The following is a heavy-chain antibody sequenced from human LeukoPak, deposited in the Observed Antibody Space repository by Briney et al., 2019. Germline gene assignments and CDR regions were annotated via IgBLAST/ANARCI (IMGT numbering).Heavy chain of an antibody. V-gene: IGHV3-66*01. J-gene: IGHJ4*02. D-gene: IGHD6-13*01. CDR1: GFTVSSNY. CDR2: IYSGGST. Sequence: GGSLRLSCAASGFTVSSNYMSWVRQAPGKGLEWVSVIYSGGSTYYADSVKGRFTISRDNSKNTLYLQMNSLRAEDTAVYYCARVRGEAAAGYFDYWGQGTLVTVSS. CDR3: ARVRGEAAAGYFDY.